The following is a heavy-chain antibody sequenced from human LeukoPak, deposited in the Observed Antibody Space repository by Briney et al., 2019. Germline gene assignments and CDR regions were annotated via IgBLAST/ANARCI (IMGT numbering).Heavy chain of an antibody. CDR1: GYTFTSYD. D-gene: IGHD6-6*01. V-gene: IGHV1-8*01. CDR3: ARGRAREQLVIWRDYYYYYMDV. Sequence: GASVKVSCKASGYTFTSYDINWVRQATGQGLEWMGWMNPNSGNTGYAQKFQGRVTMTRNTSISTAYMELSSLRSEDTAVYYCARGRAREQLVIWRDYYYYYMDVWGKGTTVTVSS. J-gene: IGHJ6*03. CDR2: MNPNSGNT.